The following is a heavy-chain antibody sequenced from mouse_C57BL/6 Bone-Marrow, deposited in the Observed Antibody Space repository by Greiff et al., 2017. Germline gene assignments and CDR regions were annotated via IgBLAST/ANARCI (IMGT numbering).Heavy chain of an antibody. V-gene: IGHV1-64*01. CDR3: ARERIITTVVAPFYY. Sequence: QVQLQQPGAELVKPGASVKLSCKASGYTFTSYWMHWVKQRPGQGLEWIGMIHPNSGSTNYNEKFKSKATLTVDKSSSTAYMQLSSLTSVDSAVYYGARERIITTVVAPFYYWGQGTTLTVSA. J-gene: IGHJ2*01. D-gene: IGHD1-1*01. CDR2: IHPNSGST. CDR1: GYTFTSYW.